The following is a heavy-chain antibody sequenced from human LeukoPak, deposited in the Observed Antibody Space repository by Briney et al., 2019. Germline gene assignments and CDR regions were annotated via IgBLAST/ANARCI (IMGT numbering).Heavy chain of an antibody. CDR2: INKDGSEK. CDR1: GFTFSNYG. V-gene: IGHV3-7*01. CDR3: ARVLRTYCCAFDV. J-gene: IGHJ3*01. D-gene: IGHD3-10*01. Sequence: PGGSLRLSCEASGFTFSNYGMSGFGQAPGGGLEGVAFINKDGSEKFYVDSVKGGFTFPREKPGNSLYLKMNGLGVDDTAVYYCARVLRTYCCAFDVWGQGTMVTVSS.